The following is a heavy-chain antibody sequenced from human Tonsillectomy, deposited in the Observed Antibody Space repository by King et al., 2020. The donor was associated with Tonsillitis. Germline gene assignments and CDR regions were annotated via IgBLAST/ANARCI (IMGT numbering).Heavy chain of an antibody. J-gene: IGHJ5*02. CDR3: ARGGRWLKLSNWFDP. V-gene: IGHV4-34*01. CDR2: IHHSGST. CDR1: GGSFSGYY. D-gene: IGHD5-24*01. Sequence: VQLQQWGAGLLKPSETLSLTCAVYGGSFSGYYWSWIRQPPGKGLEWIGEIHHSGSTNYNPSLKSRVSISVDTSKNQFSLKLSSVTAADTAVYYCARGGRWLKLSNWFDPWGQGTLVTVSS.